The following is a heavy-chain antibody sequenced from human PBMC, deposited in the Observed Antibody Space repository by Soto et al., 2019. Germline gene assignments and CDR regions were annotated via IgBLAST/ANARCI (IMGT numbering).Heavy chain of an antibody. CDR3: ARELRYFDSLDY. CDR1: GFTFNHYG. CDR2: ISYDGSNK. D-gene: IGHD3-9*01. Sequence: QVQLVESGGGVVQPGTSLRLSCAASGFTFNHYGMHWVRQAPGKGLEWVAVISYDGSNKHYADSVKGRLTISRDNSKNSLYLQMNSLRAEDTAVYYCARELRYFDSLDYWGQGTLVTVCS. V-gene: IGHV3-30*03. J-gene: IGHJ4*02.